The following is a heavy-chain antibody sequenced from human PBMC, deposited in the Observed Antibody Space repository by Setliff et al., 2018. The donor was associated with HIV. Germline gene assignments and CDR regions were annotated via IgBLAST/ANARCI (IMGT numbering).Heavy chain of an antibody. CDR2: INPNSGGT. D-gene: IGHD5-18*01. Sequence: GASVKVSCKASGYTFTGYYMHWVRQAPGQGLEWMGWINPNSGGTNFAQKFQGRVTITADESTSTAYMELSSLRSEDTAVYYCARGARGTATDYWGQGTLVTVSS. CDR3: ARGARGTATDY. J-gene: IGHJ4*02. CDR1: GYTFTGYY. V-gene: IGHV1-2*02.